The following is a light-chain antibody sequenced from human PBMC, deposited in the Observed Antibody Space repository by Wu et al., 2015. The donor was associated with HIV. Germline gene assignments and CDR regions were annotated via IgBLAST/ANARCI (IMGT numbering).Light chain of an antibody. CDR3: QQYDTWPRT. J-gene: IGKJ1*01. CDR2: DAS. CDR1: QSISNN. Sequence: EVVMTQSPVTLSVSPGERATLSCRASQSISNNLAWYQQKPGQAPRLLIYDASTRATGIPARFSGSESGTEFTLTINSLQSEDFAVYYCQQYDTWPRTFGQGTKVEVK. V-gene: IGKV3-15*01.